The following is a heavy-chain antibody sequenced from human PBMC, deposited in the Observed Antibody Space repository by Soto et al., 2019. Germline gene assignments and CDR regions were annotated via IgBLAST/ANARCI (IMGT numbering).Heavy chain of an antibody. Sequence: PSETLSLTCTVSGGSISSYYWSWIRQPPGKGLEWIGYIYYSGSTNYNPSLKSRVTISVDTSKNQFSLKLSSVTAADTVVYYCARGPFITILGWFDPWGQGTLVTVSS. CDR3: ARGPFITILGWFDP. CDR1: GGSISSYY. J-gene: IGHJ5*02. D-gene: IGHD3-3*01. CDR2: IYYSGST. V-gene: IGHV4-59*01.